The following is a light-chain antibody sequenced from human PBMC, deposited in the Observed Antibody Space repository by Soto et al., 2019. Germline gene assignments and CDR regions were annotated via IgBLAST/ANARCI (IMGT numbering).Light chain of an antibody. CDR3: QRSHTTLT. CDR2: GAS. V-gene: IGKV1-39*01. J-gene: IGKJ5*01. CDR1: QGLSSY. Sequence: IQMTPSPSSLSASVGDRVTITFRASQGLSSYLNGYQQKPGKAPKPLIFGASTLPSGVPSSFSGGGSGADFTLTISSLQPEDSATYYCQRSHTTLTFGQGTRLEF.